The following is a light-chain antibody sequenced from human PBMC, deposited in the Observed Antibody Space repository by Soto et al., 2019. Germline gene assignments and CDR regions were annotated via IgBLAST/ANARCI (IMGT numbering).Light chain of an antibody. V-gene: IGLV2-23*01. CDR1: SGYVGTYSL. J-gene: IGLJ1*01. Sequence: QSVLAQPASVSGSPGQSITISCTGASGYVGTYSLVSWYQQHPGKAPKVVIYEGHKRPSGVPDRFSGSTSVNTASLTISGLQTDDEADYYCCLYVGATTYVFGNGTKFTV. CDR2: EGH. CDR3: CLYVGATTYV.